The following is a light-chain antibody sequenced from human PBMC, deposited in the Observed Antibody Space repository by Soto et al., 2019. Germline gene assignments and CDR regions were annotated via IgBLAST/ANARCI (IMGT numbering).Light chain of an antibody. CDR3: HSYDSSLSAVV. CDR2: SNN. J-gene: IGLJ3*02. Sequence: QSVLTQPPSVSGAPGQRVTISCTGTSSNIGAGYDVHWYQQLPGKAPTLLIYSNNDRPSGVPDRFSGSKSGTSASLVITGLQADDEADYYCHSYDSSLSAVVFGGGTKLTVL. V-gene: IGLV1-40*01. CDR1: SSNIGAGYD.